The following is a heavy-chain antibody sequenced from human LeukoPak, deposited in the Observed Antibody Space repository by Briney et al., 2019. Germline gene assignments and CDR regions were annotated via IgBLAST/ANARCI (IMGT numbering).Heavy chain of an antibody. CDR3: ARRRAAAAGKVYGMDV. D-gene: IGHD6-13*01. Sequence: GGSLRLSCAASGFTVSSNYMSWVRQAPGKGLEWVSVIYSGGSTYYADSVKGRFTISRDNSKSTLYLQMNSLRAEDTAVYYCARRRAAAAGKVYGMDVWGQGTTVTVSS. V-gene: IGHV3-53*01. J-gene: IGHJ6*02. CDR2: IYSGGST. CDR1: GFTVSSNY.